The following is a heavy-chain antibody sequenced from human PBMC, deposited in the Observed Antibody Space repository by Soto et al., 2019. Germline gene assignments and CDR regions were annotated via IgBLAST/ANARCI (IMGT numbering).Heavy chain of an antibody. CDR3: ARGSRGSFSPFDY. CDR1: GGSFSGYY. CDR2: INYSERT. D-gene: IGHD1-26*01. J-gene: IGHJ4*01. V-gene: IGHV4-34*01. Sequence: PSETLSLTCAVYGGSFSGYYWSWIRQPPGMGLEWLGEINYSERTNYNPSLKSRVTISADTSKNQFSLNLSSVTAADTAVYYCARGSRGSFSPFDYWGHGTQVTVSS.